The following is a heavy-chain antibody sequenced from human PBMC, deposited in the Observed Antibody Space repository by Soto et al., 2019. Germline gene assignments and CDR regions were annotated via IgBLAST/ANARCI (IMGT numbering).Heavy chain of an antibody. CDR2: IYTSGST. Sequence: EXLSLTCTVSGGSISSYYWSWIRQPARKGLEWIGRIYTSGSTNYNPSLKSRVTMSVDTSKNQFSLKLSSVTAADTAVYYCARDLSTRVYYYYGMDVWGQGTTVTVSS. J-gene: IGHJ6*02. CDR1: GGSISSYY. V-gene: IGHV4-4*07. CDR3: ARDLSTRVYYYYGMDV. D-gene: IGHD3-10*01.